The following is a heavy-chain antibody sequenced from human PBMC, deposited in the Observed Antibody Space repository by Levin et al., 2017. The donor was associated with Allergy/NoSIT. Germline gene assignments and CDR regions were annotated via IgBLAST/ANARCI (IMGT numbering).Heavy chain of an antibody. CDR3: AKLLPGAGSGY. D-gene: IGHD2-2*01. V-gene: IGHV3-23*01. J-gene: IGHJ4*02. CDR1: QFTFSTYA. Sequence: LSLTCAGSQFTFSTYAMNWVRQAPGKGLEWVSSISGSGGNTYYADSVKGRFTVSRDNSKNTLYLLMGSLRAEDTAVYYCAKLLPGAGSGYWGQGTLVTVSS. CDR2: ISGSGGNT.